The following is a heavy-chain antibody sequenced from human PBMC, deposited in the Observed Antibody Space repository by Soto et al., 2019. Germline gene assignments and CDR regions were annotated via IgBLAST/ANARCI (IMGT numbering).Heavy chain of an antibody. CDR1: GGSISSYY. Sequence: SETLSLTCTVSGGSISSYYWSWIRQPPGKGLEWIGYIYYSGSTNYNPSLKSRVTISVDTSKNQFSLKLSSVTAADTAVYYCARALYSSGLDYWGQGTLVTSPQ. V-gene: IGHV4-59*01. CDR3: ARALYSSGLDY. J-gene: IGHJ4*02. D-gene: IGHD6-19*01. CDR2: IYYSGST.